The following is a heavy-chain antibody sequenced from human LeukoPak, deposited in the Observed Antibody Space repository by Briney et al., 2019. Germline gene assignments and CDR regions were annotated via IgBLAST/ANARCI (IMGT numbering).Heavy chain of an antibody. J-gene: IGHJ4*02. V-gene: IGHV3-30*18. Sequence: QPGGSLRLSCAASGFTFSTYGMHWVRQAPGKGLEWVAVISYDGSNEYYADSVKDRFTISRDNSKNTLYLQMSSLRAEDTAVYYCAKEFNRGLPDYWGQGTLVTVPS. CDR1: GFTFSTYG. CDR2: ISYDGSNE. CDR3: AKEFNRGLPDY. D-gene: IGHD2-21*01.